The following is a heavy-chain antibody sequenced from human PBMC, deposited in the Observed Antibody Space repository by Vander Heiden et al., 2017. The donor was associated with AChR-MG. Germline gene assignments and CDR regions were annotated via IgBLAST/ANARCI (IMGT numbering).Heavy chain of an antibody. J-gene: IGHJ4*02. D-gene: IGHD3-16*01. Sequence: VQRLESGVGLIPPGRSLRLSWPASRVIFSPCAMCCVRRVRGQGLEGGSAIRCMGGRTYYANSVKGRFTITGDNSKNTLYLQMNSLRAEDTAVYYCAKHRPGRITFGGVMIPMNWGQGTLVTVSS. CDR3: AKHRPGRITFGGVMIPMN. CDR2: IRCMGGRT. V-gene: IGHV3-23*01. CDR1: RVIFSPCA.